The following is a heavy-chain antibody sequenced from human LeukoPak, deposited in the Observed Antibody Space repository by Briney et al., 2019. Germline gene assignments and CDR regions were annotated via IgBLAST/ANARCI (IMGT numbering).Heavy chain of an antibody. J-gene: IGHJ4*02. CDR3: ARVPRYCSGGSCLWGYDY. D-gene: IGHD2-15*01. CDR2: ISSSGSTI. Sequence: GGSLRLSCAASGFTFSSYEMNWVRQAPGKGLEWVSYISSSGSTIYYADSVEGRFTISRDNAKNSLYLQMNSLRAEDTAVYYCARVPRYCSGGSCLWGYDYWGQGTLVTVSS. V-gene: IGHV3-48*03. CDR1: GFTFSSYE.